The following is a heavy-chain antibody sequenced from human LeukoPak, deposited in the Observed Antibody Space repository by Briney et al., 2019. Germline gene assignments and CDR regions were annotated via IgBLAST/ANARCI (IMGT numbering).Heavy chain of an antibody. V-gene: IGHV1-2*02. CDR2: INPNSGGT. Sequence: ASVKVSCKASGYTFTGYYMHWVRQAPGQGLKWMGWINPNSGGTNYAQKFQGRVTMTEDTSTDTAYMELSSLRSEDTAVYYCATDRDYWGQGTLVTVSS. CDR1: GYTFTGYY. J-gene: IGHJ4*02. CDR3: ATDRDY.